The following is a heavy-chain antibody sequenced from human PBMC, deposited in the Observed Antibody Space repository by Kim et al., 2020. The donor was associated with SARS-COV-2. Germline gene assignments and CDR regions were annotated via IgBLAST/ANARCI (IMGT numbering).Heavy chain of an antibody. J-gene: IGHJ4*02. CDR2: ISWNSGSI. CDR1: GFTFDDYA. Sequence: GGSLRLSCAASGFTFDDYAMHWVRQAPGKGLEWVSGISWNSGSIGYADSVKGRFTISRDNAKNSLYLQMNSLRAEDTALYYCAKDLAYCGGDCYPSWGQGTLVTVSS. CDR3: AKDLAYCGGDCYPS. D-gene: IGHD2-21*02. V-gene: IGHV3-9*01.